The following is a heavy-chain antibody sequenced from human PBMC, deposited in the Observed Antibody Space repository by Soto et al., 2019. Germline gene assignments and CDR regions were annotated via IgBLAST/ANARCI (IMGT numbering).Heavy chain of an antibody. V-gene: IGHV4-4*02. Sequence: QVQLQESGPGLVVPSGTLSLNCAVFGGYITSRDWGSWVRQPPGGGLEWIGEVHHSGTTNYNPSLNXRXTXXIAASKNQFSLKLTSATAADTAVYYCARGSPGDSGEFVGANWGQGTLVTVSS. CDR1: GGYITSRDW. CDR3: ARGSPGDSGEFVGAN. CDR2: VHHSGTT. J-gene: IGHJ1*01. D-gene: IGHD4-17*01.